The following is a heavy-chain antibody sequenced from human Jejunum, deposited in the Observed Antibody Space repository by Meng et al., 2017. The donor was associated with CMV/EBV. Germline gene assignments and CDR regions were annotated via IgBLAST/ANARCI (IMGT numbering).Heavy chain of an antibody. D-gene: IGHD3-10*01. CDR3: VRDRGDGSGSYYDY. J-gene: IGHJ4*02. V-gene: IGHV4-39*07. CDR2: IYYSGTT. Sequence: ASIITTSYHWGWFRQPPGKGLECIGNIYYSGTTYYNPSLKSRVTMTVDTSKNQFSLKLTSMTAADTATYYCVRDRGDGSGSYYDYWGPGTVVTVSS. CDR1: ASIITTSYH.